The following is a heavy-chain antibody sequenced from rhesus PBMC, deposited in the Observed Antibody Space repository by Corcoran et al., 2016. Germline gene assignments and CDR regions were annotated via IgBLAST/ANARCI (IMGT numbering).Heavy chain of an antibody. CDR3: ATEDSSCWSGAFDF. CDR2: NRSGAST. J-gene: IGHJ3*01. Sequence: QVQLQQWGEGLVKPSETLSPTCAVYGCCIRSNFWCSIRQPQGQGLEWIGRNRSGASTNDNAALSGRGTSLKETSTNQCSLKLSSVTAADTAVYYCATEDSSCWSGAFDFWGQGLRVTVSS. CDR1: GCCIRSNF. D-gene: IGHD6S26*01. V-gene: IGHV4-147*01.